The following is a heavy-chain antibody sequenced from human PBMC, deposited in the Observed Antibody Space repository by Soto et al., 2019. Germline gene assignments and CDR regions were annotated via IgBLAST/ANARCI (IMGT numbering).Heavy chain of an antibody. D-gene: IGHD6-19*01. V-gene: IGHV1-18*01. J-gene: IGHJ4*02. CDR2: ISAYNGNT. CDR1: GYTYFNYG. CDR3: ARDDITVAGNFGY. Sequence: ASVKVSCTASGYTYFNYGISWVRHAPGQGLEWMGWISAYNGNTNHAQKLQGRVTMTTDTSTSTAYMELRSLSSDDTAVYYCARDDITVAGNFGYWGQGTLVTVSS.